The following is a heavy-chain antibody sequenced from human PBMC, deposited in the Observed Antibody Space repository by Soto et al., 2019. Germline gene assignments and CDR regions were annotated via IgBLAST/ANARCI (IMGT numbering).Heavy chain of an antibody. J-gene: IGHJ6*02. D-gene: IGHD2-8*01. V-gene: IGHV3-21*01. Sequence: PGGSLRLSCAASGFTFSTYNMNWVRQAPGKGLEWVSSISTGSTYIYYSDSVRGRFIISRDNAKNSLYLQMNSLRAEDTAVYYCARDLYCTNGVCYGSGMAVWGQGTTVTVSS. CDR1: GFTFSTYN. CDR2: ISTGSTYI. CDR3: ARDLYCTNGVCYGSGMAV.